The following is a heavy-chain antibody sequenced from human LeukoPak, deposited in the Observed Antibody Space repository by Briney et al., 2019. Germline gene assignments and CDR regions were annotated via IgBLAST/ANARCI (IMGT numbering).Heavy chain of an antibody. V-gene: IGHV4-59*08. D-gene: IGHD6-13*01. Sequence: PSETLSLTCTVSGGSISSYYWSWIRQPPGEGLEWIGYIYYSGSTNYNPSLKSRVSISVDTSKNHFSLKLSSVTTADTAVYYCARHDPRAAAGTFDPWGQGTLVTVSS. CDR2: IYYSGST. CDR3: ARHDPRAAAGTFDP. CDR1: GGSISSYY. J-gene: IGHJ5*02.